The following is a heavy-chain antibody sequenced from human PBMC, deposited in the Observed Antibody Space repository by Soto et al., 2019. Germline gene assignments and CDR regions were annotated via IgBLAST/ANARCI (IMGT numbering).Heavy chain of an antibody. Sequence: SETLSLTCTVSGGYISRYYWSWIRQAPGMGLEWIGNIFSSGSTNYNPSLKSRVAISVDTYKNQVSLKLNAVTTADTAVYYCAREYYDFWSVTYSYYGLDVWGQGTTVTVSS. CDR1: GGYISRYY. V-gene: IGHV4-59*01. CDR3: AREYYDFWSVTYSYYGLDV. CDR2: IFSSGST. J-gene: IGHJ6*02. D-gene: IGHD3-3*01.